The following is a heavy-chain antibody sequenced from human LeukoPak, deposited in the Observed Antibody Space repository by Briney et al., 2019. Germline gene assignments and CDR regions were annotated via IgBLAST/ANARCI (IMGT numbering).Heavy chain of an antibody. V-gene: IGHV3-33*06. CDR1: GFTFSSYG. CDR3: AKVYNENYRYLDY. Sequence: GGSLRLSCAVSGFTFSSYGMHWVRQAPGKGLEWVAVIWYDGSNKYYADSVKGRFTISRDNSKNALLLQMNSLRAEDTALYYCAKVYNENYRYLDYWGQGTLVTVSS. CDR2: IWYDGSNK. D-gene: IGHD1-26*01. J-gene: IGHJ4*02.